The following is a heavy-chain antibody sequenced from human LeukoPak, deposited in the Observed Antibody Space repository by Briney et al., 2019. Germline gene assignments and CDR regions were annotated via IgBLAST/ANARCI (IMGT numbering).Heavy chain of an antibody. D-gene: IGHD3-3*01. CDR1: GGSISSSSYY. V-gene: IGHV4-39*01. Sequence: TSSETLSLTCTVSGGSISSSSYYWGWIRQPPGKGLEWIGSNYYSGSTYYNPSLKSRVTISVDTSKNQFPLKLSSVTAADTAVYYCARAYDFWSGYHFTYDYWGQGTLVTVSS. J-gene: IGHJ4*02. CDR2: NYYSGST. CDR3: ARAYDFWSGYHFTYDY.